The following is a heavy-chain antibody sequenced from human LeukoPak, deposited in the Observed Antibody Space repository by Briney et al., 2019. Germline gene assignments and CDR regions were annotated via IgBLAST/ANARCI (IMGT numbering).Heavy chain of an antibody. Sequence: SETLSLTCAVSGGSISSSNWWNWVRQPPGKGLEWIGEIHHSGRTNYNPPLKSRVTISVDKSKNQFSLKLSSVTAADTAVYYCARENRFSMVRGSYWGQGTLVTVSS. D-gene: IGHD3-10*01. CDR2: IHHSGRT. V-gene: IGHV4-4*02. CDR1: GGSISSSNW. J-gene: IGHJ4*02. CDR3: ARENRFSMVRGSY.